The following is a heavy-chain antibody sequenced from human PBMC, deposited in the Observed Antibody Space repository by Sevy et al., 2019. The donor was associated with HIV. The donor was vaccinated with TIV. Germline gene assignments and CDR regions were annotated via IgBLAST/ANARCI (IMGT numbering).Heavy chain of an antibody. CDR1: GFTFSSYW. D-gene: IGHD1-26*01. CDR2: IKQDGCEK. V-gene: IGHV3-7*01. Sequence: GGSLRLSCAASGFTFSSYWMSWVRQAPGKGLEWVANIKQDGCEKYYVDSVKGRFTISRDNAKNSLYLQMNSLRAEGTAVYYCARERGISFIVGATTGAFDIWGQGTMVTVSS. CDR3: ARERGISFIVGATTGAFDI. J-gene: IGHJ3*02.